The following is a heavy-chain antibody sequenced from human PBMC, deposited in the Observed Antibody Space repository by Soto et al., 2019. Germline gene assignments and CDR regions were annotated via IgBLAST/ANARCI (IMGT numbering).Heavy chain of an antibody. V-gene: IGHV4-34*10. CDR1: GGSFRGYF. CDR2: INHSGIT. Sequence: SETLSLTCAVYGGSFRGYFWSWIRQPPGKGLEWIGEINHSGITSYSPSLGSRVTTSVDTPKNQFSLRLRSVAAADTAIYYCARRFCSDSYCSYFDYWGRGTLVTVSS. CDR3: ARRFCSDSYCSYFDY. J-gene: IGHJ4*02. D-gene: IGHD2-15*01.